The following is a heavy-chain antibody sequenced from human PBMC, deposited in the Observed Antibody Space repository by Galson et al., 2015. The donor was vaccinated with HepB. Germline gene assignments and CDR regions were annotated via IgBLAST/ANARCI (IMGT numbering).Heavy chain of an antibody. D-gene: IGHD5-12*01. J-gene: IGHJ4*02. CDR2: IKSKTDGGTT. CDR1: GFTFSNAW. Sequence: SLRLSCAASGFTFSNAWMSWVRQAPGKGLEWVGRIKSKTDGGTTDYAAPVKGRFTISRDDSKNTLYLQMNSLKAEDTAVYYCTTDWSGLFVATRIFDYWGQGTLVTVSS. V-gene: IGHV3-15*01. CDR3: TTDWSGLFVATRIFDY.